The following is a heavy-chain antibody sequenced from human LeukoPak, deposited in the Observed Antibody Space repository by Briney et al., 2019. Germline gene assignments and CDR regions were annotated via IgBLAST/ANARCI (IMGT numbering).Heavy chain of an antibody. D-gene: IGHD5-12*01. CDR1: GYTFTSYG. J-gene: IGHJ6*02. V-gene: IGHV1-18*01. CDR3: AKAQPTSRWLRLSHTYYYGMDV. CDR2: ISAYNGNT. Sequence: ASVKVSCKASGYTFTSYGISWVRQAPGQGLEWMGWISAYNGNTNYAQKLQGRVTMTTDTSTSTAYMELRSLRSDDTAVYYCAKAQPTSRWLRLSHTYYYGMDVWGQGTTVTVSS.